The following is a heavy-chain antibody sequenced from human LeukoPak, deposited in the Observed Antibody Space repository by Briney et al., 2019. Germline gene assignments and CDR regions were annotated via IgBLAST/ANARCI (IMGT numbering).Heavy chain of an antibody. CDR1: GFTFSDYG. D-gene: IGHD4/OR15-4a*01. CDR3: AKDSNDYGDYVDS. J-gene: IGHJ4*02. V-gene: IGHV3-33*06. Sequence: GVYLRLYCAASGFTFSDYGMDWVRQAPGKELEWVAVIWYDGSNKYYADSVKGRFIISRDSSKNTLYLQMNRLRHEDTAVYYCAKDSNDYGDYVDSWGQGTLVTVSS. CDR2: IWYDGSNK.